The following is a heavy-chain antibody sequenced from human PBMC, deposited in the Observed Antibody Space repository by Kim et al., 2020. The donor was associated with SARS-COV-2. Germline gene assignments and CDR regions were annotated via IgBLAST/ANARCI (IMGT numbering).Heavy chain of an antibody. CDR1: GFTFSSYA. V-gene: IGHV3-23*03. J-gene: IGHJ6*01. D-gene: IGHD6-19*01. CDR2: IYSDRSST. CDR3: ARYGGGGGLVRSCYGRAV. Sequence: GGSLRLSCVASGFTFSSYAVSWVRQAPGKGLEWVSYIYSDRSSTYYADSVKGRFTISRDTSKNAVYLQMNSLRAEDTAVYYCARYGGGGGLVRSCYGRAV.